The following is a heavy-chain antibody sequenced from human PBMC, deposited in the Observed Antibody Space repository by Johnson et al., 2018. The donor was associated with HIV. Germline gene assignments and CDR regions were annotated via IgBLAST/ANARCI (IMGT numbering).Heavy chain of an antibody. CDR2: IYTGSDST. CDR3: ARGSSGSFDI. Sequence: QVQLVESGGGVVQPGRSLRLSCTASEFTFSSYGMHWVRQAPVKGLEWVSVIYTGSDSTSYTDSVKDRFTISRDSSQNAVYLQMSSLRAEDTALYYCARGSSGSFDIWGQGTMVTVSS. D-gene: IGHD6-6*01. CDR1: EFTFSSYG. J-gene: IGHJ3*02. V-gene: IGHV3-NL1*01.